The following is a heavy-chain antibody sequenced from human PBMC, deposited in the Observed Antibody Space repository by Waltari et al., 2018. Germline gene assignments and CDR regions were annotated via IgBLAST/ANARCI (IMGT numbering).Heavy chain of an antibody. D-gene: IGHD3-10*01. Sequence: QVQLVQSGAEVKKPGASVKVSCKASGYTFTSYDINWVRQAHGHGLEWMGWINPNSGNTGYAQKYHGRVTMTRNTSISTAYMKLSSLRAEDTAVYSCARGRRRESSLFDYWGQGTLVTVSS. J-gene: IGHJ4*02. CDR2: INPNSGNT. CDR1: GYTFTSYD. V-gene: IGHV1-8*01. CDR3: ARGRRRESSLFDY.